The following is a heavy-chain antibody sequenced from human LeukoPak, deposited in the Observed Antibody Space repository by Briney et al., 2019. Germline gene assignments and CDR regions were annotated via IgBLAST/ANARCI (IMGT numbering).Heavy chain of an antibody. V-gene: IGHV4-59*08. D-gene: IGHD6-13*01. CDR2: IYYSGST. CDR1: GGSISSHY. Sequence: SETLSLTCTVSGGSISSHYWSWIRQPPGKGLEWIGYIYYSGSTNYNPSLKSRVTISVDTSKNQFSLKLSSVTAADTAVYYCARLGYSSSHLDYWGQGTLVTVSS. CDR3: ARLGYSSSHLDY. J-gene: IGHJ4*02.